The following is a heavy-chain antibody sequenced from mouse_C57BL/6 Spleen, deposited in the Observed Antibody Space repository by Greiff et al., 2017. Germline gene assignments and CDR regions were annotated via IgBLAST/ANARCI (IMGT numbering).Heavy chain of an antibody. D-gene: IGHD1-1*01. V-gene: IGHV1-80*01. CDR1: GYAFSSYW. J-gene: IGHJ2*01. Sequence: QVQLKQSGAELVKPGASVKISCKASGYAFSSYWMNWVKQRPGKGLEWIGQIYPGDGDTNYNGKFKGKATLTADKSSSTAYMQLSSLTSEDSAVYFCAREDYGSSSDYWGQGTTLTVSS. CDR3: AREDYGSSSDY. CDR2: IYPGDGDT.